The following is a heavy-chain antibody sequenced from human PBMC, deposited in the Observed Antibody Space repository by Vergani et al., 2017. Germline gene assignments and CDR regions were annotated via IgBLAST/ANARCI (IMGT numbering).Heavy chain of an antibody. Sequence: EVQLLESGGGLVQPGGSLRLSCAASGFTFSSYSMNWVRQAPGKGLEWVSYISSSSSTIYYADSVKGRFTISRDNAKNSLYLQMNSLIAEDTAVYYCASSPSPIAAAGTFYWGQGTLVTVSS. D-gene: IGHD6-13*01. CDR1: GFTFSSYS. CDR3: ASSPSPIAAAGTFY. V-gene: IGHV3-48*04. CDR2: ISSSSSTI. J-gene: IGHJ4*02.